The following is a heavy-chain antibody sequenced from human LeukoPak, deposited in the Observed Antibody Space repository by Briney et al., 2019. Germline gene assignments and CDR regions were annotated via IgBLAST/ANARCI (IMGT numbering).Heavy chain of an antibody. D-gene: IGHD4-23*01. CDR1: GFTFSSYG. Sequence: PGGSLRLSCAVSGFTFSSYGMSWVRQAPGKGLEWVSTISGRDSNTYYADSVEGRFTISRDNSKNTLYLQMNSLRAEDTAVYCCARRSDYGGNGNYFDYWGQGIPVTVSS. J-gene: IGHJ4*02. CDR2: ISGRDSNT. V-gene: IGHV3-23*01. CDR3: ARRSDYGGNGNYFDY.